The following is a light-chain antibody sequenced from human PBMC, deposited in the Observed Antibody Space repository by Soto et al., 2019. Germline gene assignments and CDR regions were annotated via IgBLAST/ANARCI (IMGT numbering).Light chain of an antibody. CDR1: SGSIASNY. J-gene: IGLJ2*01. V-gene: IGLV6-57*02. CDR2: EDN. CDR3: QSYDSSTVV. Sequence: NFMLTQPHSVSESPGKTVTISCTGSSGSIASNYVQWYQQRPGSAPTTVIYEDNQRPSGVPDRFSGSTDGSSNSASLTISGLQTEDEADYYCQSYDSSTVVFGGGTKVTVL.